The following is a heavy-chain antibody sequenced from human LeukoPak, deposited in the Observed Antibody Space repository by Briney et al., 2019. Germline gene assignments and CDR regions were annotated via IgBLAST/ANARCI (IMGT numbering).Heavy chain of an antibody. CDR1: GGSISSYY. J-gene: IGHJ3*02. Sequence: PSETLPLTCTVSGGSISSYYWSWIRQPPGKGLEWIGYIYYSGSTNYNPSLKSRVTISVDTSKNQFSLKLSSVTAADTAVYYCARGGSSWYSGGGTFDIWGQGTMVTVSS. V-gene: IGHV4-59*01. CDR3: ARGGSSWYSGGGTFDI. D-gene: IGHD6-13*01. CDR2: IYYSGST.